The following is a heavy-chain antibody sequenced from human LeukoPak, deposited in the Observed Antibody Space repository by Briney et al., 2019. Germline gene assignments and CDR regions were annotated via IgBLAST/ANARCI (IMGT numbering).Heavy chain of an antibody. CDR1: GGSISSYY. CDR2: IYYSGST. J-gene: IGHJ4*02. V-gene: IGHV4-59*08. CDR3: ARLDIVVVPAAMYYFDY. D-gene: IGHD2-2*01. Sequence: PSETLSLTCTVSGGSISSYYWSWIRQPPGKGLEWIGYIYYSGSTNYNPSLKSRVTISVDTSKNQFSLKLSSVTAADTAVYYCARLDIVVVPAAMYYFDYWGQGTLATVSS.